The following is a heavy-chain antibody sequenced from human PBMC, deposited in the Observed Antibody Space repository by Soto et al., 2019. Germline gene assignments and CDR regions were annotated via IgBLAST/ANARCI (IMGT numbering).Heavy chain of an antibody. D-gene: IGHD4-17*01. Sequence: SETLSLTCAVYGGSFSGYYWSWIRQPPGKGLEWIGEINHSGSTNYNPSLKSRVTISVDTSKNQFSLKLSSVTAADTAVYYCADGHDYGDFDYWGQGTLVTVSS. J-gene: IGHJ4*02. CDR1: GGSFSGYY. CDR3: ADGHDYGDFDY. CDR2: INHSGST. V-gene: IGHV4-34*01.